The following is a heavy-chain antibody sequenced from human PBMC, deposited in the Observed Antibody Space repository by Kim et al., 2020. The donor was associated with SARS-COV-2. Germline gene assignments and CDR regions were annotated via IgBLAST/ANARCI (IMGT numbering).Heavy chain of an antibody. V-gene: IGHV1-18*01. CDR2: ISTYNGNT. J-gene: IGHJ4*02. D-gene: IGHD3-22*01. CDR1: GYTFTSYG. Sequence: ASVKVSCKASGYTFTSYGINWVRQAPGQGLQWMGWISTYNGNTNYAQKLQGRVTMTTDTSTSTAYMELRSLRSDDTAVYYCARWHPYYDSSGMGYWGQGTLVTVSS. CDR3: ARWHPYYDSSGMGY.